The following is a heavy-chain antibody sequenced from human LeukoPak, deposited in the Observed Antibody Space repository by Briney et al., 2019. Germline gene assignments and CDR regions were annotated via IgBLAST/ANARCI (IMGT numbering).Heavy chain of an antibody. CDR1: GGSISSYY. CDR2: IYYSGST. J-gene: IGHJ5*02. D-gene: IGHD2-15*01. CDR3: ARRGYCSGGSCYPNWFDP. Sequence: SETLSLTCTVSGGSISSYYWSWIRQPPGKGPEWIGYIYYSGSTNYNPSLKSRVTISVDTSKNQFSLKLRSVTAADTAVYYCARRGYCSGGSCYPNWFDPWGQGTLVTVSS. V-gene: IGHV4-59*08.